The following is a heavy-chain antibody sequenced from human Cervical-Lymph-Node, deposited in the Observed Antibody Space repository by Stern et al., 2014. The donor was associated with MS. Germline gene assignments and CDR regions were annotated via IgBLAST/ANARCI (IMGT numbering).Heavy chain of an antibody. CDR1: GFVFRRYA. Sequence: VQLVQSGGGVVQPGRSLRLSCAASGFVFRRYALHWVRQAPGKGLEWVALISCDGRDKYYPDSVKGRFTVSRDNSNNTVDLEMNSLRLEDTAVYYCAKGGSGSYLDWGQGSLVTVSS. V-gene: IGHV3-30*04. CDR2: ISCDGRDK. CDR3: AKGGSGSYLD. D-gene: IGHD1-26*01. J-gene: IGHJ4*02.